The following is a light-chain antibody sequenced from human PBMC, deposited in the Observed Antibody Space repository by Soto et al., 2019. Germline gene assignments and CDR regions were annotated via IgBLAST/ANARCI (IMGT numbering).Light chain of an antibody. V-gene: IGKV3-20*01. CDR2: GAS. CDR1: QSVSSSY. Sequence: EIVLTQSPGILSLSPGERATLSCRASQSVSSSYLAWYQQKPGQAPRLLIYGASSRATGIPDRFSGSGFGTAFPLTISRLEPEDFAVYYCQHYSSSPRSWTFGQGTKVEIK. CDR3: QHYSSSPRSWT. J-gene: IGKJ1*01.